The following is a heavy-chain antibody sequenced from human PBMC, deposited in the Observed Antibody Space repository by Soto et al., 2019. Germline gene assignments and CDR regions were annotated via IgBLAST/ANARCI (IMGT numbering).Heavy chain of an antibody. CDR3: XXXXXXXXXXYSFSYSGMDV. J-gene: IGHJ6*02. CDR2: IYWDDDK. CDR1: GFSLSTSGVG. D-gene: IGHD2-15*01. Sequence: QITLKESGPTLVKPTQTLTLTCTFSGFSLSTSGVGVAWIRQPPGKALEWLALIYWDDDKRYRPSLEIRLTXXXXXXXXXXXXXXXXXXXXXXXXXXXXXXXXXXXXXYSFSYSGMDVWGQGTTVTVSS. V-gene: IGHV2-5*02.